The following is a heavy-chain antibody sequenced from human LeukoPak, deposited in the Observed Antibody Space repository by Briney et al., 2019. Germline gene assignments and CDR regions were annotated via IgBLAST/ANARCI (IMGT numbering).Heavy chain of an antibody. Sequence: PGGSLRLSCAASGFTFSSYAMHWVRQAPGKGLEWVAVISYDGSNKYYADSVKGRFTISRDNSKNTLYLQMNSLRAEDTAVYYCVRDGAEWELLPDAFDIWGQGTMVTVSS. V-gene: IGHV3-30*04. CDR2: ISYDGSNK. CDR3: VRDGAEWELLPDAFDI. D-gene: IGHD1-26*01. CDR1: GFTFSSYA. J-gene: IGHJ3*02.